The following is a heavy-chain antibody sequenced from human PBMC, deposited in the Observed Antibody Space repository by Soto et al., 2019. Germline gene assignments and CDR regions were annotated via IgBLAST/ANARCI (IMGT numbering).Heavy chain of an antibody. CDR3: ARQFGQWLAYWYFDL. J-gene: IGHJ2*01. Sequence: PTATLSLTCTVSGGFISSSRYHWGWIRQPPGKGLGWIGSIHYRGTTYDNPSLRSRVNITVDTSKHPFSLKLNSVTAADTAVYYCARQFGQWLAYWYFDLWGRGSLVT. V-gene: IGHV4-39*01. D-gene: IGHD6-19*01. CDR1: GGFISSSRYH. CDR2: IHYRGTT.